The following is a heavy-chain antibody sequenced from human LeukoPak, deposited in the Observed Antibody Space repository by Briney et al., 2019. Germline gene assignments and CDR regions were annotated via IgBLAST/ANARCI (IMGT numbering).Heavy chain of an antibody. J-gene: IGHJ6*03. Sequence: SETLSLTCTISGGSISSYFWSWIRQPPGKGLEWIGYIYYSGSTNYNPSLKSRVTISVDTSKNQFSLKLSSVTAADTAVYYCAREQGAEYYYYYYMDVWGKGTTVTVSS. V-gene: IGHV4-59*01. D-gene: IGHD1-26*01. CDR3: AREQGAEYYYYYYMDV. CDR1: GGSISSYF. CDR2: IYYSGST.